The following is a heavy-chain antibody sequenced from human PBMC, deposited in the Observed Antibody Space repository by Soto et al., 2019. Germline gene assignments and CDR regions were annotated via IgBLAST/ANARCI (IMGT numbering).Heavy chain of an antibody. CDR1: GYSFSNNW. D-gene: IGHD5-12*01. Sequence: ESLTMSCRGSGYSFSNNWIGLVRQMPGKGLEWMGIIYPGDSDTRYTPSFQGQVTFSADRSISTAYLQWTSLKASDTAIYYCATLSGYASDYYYGIDVWGQGTKVTVYS. V-gene: IGHV5-51*01. CDR2: IYPGDSDT. CDR3: ATLSGYASDYYYGIDV. J-gene: IGHJ6*02.